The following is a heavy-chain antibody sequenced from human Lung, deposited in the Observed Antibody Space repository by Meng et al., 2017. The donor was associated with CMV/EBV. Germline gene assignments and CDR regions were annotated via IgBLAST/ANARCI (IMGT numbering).Heavy chain of an antibody. CDR1: GGSISSSGYS. D-gene: IGHD6-19*01. V-gene: IGHV4-39*07. CDR2: IHYRGST. J-gene: IGHJ4*02. Sequence: QLHLQDEGPGPVRPSETRSLAWTVSGGSISSSGYSWGGIRQSPGKGLEWIGSIHYRGSTSYNPSLKGRVTISVDTSKNQFSLKVNSVTAADTAVYYCGREALSIAVASTDHWGQGTLVTVSS. CDR3: GREALSIAVASTDH.